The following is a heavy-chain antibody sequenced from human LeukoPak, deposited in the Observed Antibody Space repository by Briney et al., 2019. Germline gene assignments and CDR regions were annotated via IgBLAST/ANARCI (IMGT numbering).Heavy chain of an antibody. J-gene: IGHJ3*02. V-gene: IGHV1-69*05. D-gene: IGHD1-26*01. CDR2: IIPIFGTA. CDR1: GGTFSNYA. CDR3: ARAPRGVVGAPHAFDI. Sequence: SVKVSCKASGGTFSNYAISWVRQAPGQGLEWMGGIIPIFGTANYAQKFQGRVTITTDESTSTAYMELSSLRSEDTAVYYCARAPRGVVGAPHAFDIWGQGTMVTVSS.